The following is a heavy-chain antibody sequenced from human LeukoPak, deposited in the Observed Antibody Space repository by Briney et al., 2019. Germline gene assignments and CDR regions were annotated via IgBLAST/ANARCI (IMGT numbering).Heavy chain of an antibody. CDR3: ATSCSSTSCSTGVFDY. V-gene: IGHV3-23*01. Sequence: GGSLRLPCAASGFTFSSYAMSWVRQAPGKGLEWVSAISGSGGSTYYADSVKGRFTISRDNSKNTLYLQMNSLRAEDTAVYYCATSCSSTSCSTGVFDYWGQGTLVTVSP. CDR1: GFTFSSYA. D-gene: IGHD2-2*02. J-gene: IGHJ4*02. CDR2: ISGSGGST.